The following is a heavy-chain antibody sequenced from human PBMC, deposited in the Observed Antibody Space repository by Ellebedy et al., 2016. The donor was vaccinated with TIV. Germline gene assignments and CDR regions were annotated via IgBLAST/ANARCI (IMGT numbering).Heavy chain of an antibody. V-gene: IGHV3-23*01. CDR3: ARGIYSSAINYYMDV. Sequence: GGSLRLXXAASGFTFSNYPITWVRQAPGKGLEWVSGMSGSGDSTYYADSVKGRFTISRDNFKNILYLQMNSLRAEDTAVYYCARGIYSSAINYYMDVWGKGTTVTVSS. CDR2: MSGSGDST. CDR1: GFTFSNYP. J-gene: IGHJ6*03. D-gene: IGHD6-19*01.